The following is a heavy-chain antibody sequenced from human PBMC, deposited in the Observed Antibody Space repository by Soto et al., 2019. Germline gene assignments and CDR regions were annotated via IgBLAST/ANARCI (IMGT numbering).Heavy chain of an antibody. Sequence: EGQLLESGGRLVQPGGSLRLSCAASGFSFSNYGMTWVRLAPGKGLEWVSVIGGSGGRAFYADSVKGRFTISRDNSRNTVFLQLNSLRAEDTAVYYCAKNVNSYDYYYFDYWGQGTPVTVSS. CDR3: AKNVNSYDYYYFDY. CDR1: GFSFSNYG. V-gene: IGHV3-23*01. D-gene: IGHD3-16*01. CDR2: IGGSGGRA. J-gene: IGHJ4*02.